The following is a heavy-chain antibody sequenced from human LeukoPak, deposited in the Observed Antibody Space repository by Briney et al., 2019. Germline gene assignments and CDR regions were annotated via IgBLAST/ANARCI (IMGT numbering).Heavy chain of an antibody. Sequence: SETLSLTCTVSGGSINTYYWSWIRQPPGRGLERIGYIHNSGNTNYNPSLKSRVTISIDTSKNQFSLKLTSVTAADTALYYCARVNSGYDMGRVDYWGQGTLVTVSS. CDR2: IHNSGNT. D-gene: IGHD5-12*01. CDR1: GGSINTYY. CDR3: ARVNSGYDMGRVDY. J-gene: IGHJ4*02. V-gene: IGHV4-59*01.